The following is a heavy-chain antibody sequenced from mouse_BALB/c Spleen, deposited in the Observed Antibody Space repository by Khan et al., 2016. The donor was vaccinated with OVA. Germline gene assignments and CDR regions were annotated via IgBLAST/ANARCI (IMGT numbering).Heavy chain of an antibody. V-gene: IGHV1-7*01. CDR1: GYTFTSYW. Sequence: QVQLQQSGAELAKPGASVKMSCKASGYTFTSYWMHWVKQRPGQGLEWIGYSNPSTGDTEYNQKFKDKATWTADKTSSTAYMQLTSLTSEDCAVYYCARCGLYYYASLGDAMDYWCQGTSVTVSS. CDR2: SNPSTGDT. CDR3: ARCGLYYYASLGDAMDY. D-gene: IGHD1-1*01. J-gene: IGHJ4*01.